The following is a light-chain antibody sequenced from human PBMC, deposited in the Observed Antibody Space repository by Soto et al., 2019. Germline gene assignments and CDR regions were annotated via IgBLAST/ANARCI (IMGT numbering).Light chain of an antibody. CDR2: AAT. Sequence: DIQMTQSPTSLSASVGDTVTITCRASQSISRFLTWYQHKPGKAPKLLIYAATNLETGVPSRFRGSESGTDFTLTIASLQAEDFATYYCQQTYNSPTLTFGQGTPLEIX. CDR3: QQTYNSPTLT. J-gene: IGKJ5*01. CDR1: QSISRF. V-gene: IGKV1-39*01.